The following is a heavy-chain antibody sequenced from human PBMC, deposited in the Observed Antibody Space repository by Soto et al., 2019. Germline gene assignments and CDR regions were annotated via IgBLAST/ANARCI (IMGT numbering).Heavy chain of an antibody. CDR1: GGSISSYY. CDR3: ASPKIAFYNWFDP. Sequence: SETLSLTCTVSGGSISSYYWGWIRQPPGKGLEWIGSIYYSGSTYYNPSLKSRVTISVDTSKNQFSLKLSSVTAADTAVYYCASPKIAFYNWFDPWGQGTLVTAPQ. D-gene: IGHD3-3*02. CDR2: IYYSGST. V-gene: IGHV4-39*01. J-gene: IGHJ5*02.